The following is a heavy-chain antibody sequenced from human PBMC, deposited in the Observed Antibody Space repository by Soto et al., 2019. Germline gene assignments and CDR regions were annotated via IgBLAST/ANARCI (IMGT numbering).Heavy chain of an antibody. D-gene: IGHD6-6*01. CDR3: AHSLSSLSSSGRGGYYYYYMDV. Sequence: SGPTLVKPTQTLTLTCTFSGFSLSTSGVGVGWIRQPPGKALEWLALIYWDDDKRYSPSLKSRLTITKDTSKNQVVLTMTNMDPVDTATYYCAHSLSSLSSSGRGGYYYYYMDVWGKGTTVTVSS. J-gene: IGHJ6*03. V-gene: IGHV2-5*02. CDR2: IYWDDDK. CDR1: GFSLSTSGVG.